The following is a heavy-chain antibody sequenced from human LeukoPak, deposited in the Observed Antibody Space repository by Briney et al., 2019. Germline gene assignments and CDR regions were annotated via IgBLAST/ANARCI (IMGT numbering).Heavy chain of an antibody. V-gene: IGHV1-2*02. Sequence: ASVKVSCKASGYTFTGYNMHWVRQAPGKGLEWMGWIDPNSGGPNYAQKFQGRVTMTRDTSISTVCMELSRLRSDDTAVYYCARSYYDSSGYYYDYFDYWGQGTLVTVSS. CDR3: ARSYYDSSGYYYDYFDY. CDR1: GYTFTGYN. CDR2: IDPNSGGP. D-gene: IGHD3-22*01. J-gene: IGHJ4*02.